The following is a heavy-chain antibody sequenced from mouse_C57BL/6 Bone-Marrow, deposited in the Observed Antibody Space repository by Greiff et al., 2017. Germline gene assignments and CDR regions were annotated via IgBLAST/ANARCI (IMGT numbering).Heavy chain of an antibody. D-gene: IGHD4-1*01. Sequence: QVQLQQPGAELVKPGASVKMSCKASGYTFTSYWITWVKQRPGQGLEWIGDIYPTSGRTNYNEKFKNKAILTVDTSSNTAYMQLSSLTSVDSAVFYCARAGPLGRSFDYWCQGTTLTVSS. CDR2: IYPTSGRT. CDR3: ARAGPLGRSFDY. CDR1: GYTFTSYW. V-gene: IGHV1-55*01. J-gene: IGHJ2*01.